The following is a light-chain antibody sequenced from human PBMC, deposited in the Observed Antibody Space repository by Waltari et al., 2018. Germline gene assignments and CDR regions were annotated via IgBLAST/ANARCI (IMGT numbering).Light chain of an antibody. CDR2: EVN. Sequence: QSALTQTASVSGSPGQSITISCPGTSSAVGSHTLVSWYQQPPGKAPKLMIYEVNKRPSGVSFRFSGSKSGNTASLTISGLQAEDEAEYYCCSYATVGTFVFGTGTEVTVL. J-gene: IGLJ1*01. V-gene: IGLV2-23*02. CDR1: SSAVGSHTL. CDR3: CSYATVGTFV.